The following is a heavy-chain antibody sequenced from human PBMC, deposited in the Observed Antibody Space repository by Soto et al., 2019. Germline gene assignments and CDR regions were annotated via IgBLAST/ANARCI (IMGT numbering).Heavy chain of an antibody. CDR3: ARGYYDFWSGYPPGYYYMDV. CDR2: IYYSGST. V-gene: IGHV4-59*08. CDR1: GGSISSYY. Sequence: SETLSLTCTVSGGSISSYYWSWIRQPPGKGLEWIGYIYYSGSTNYNPSLKSRVTISVDTSKNQFSLKLSSVTAADTAVYYCARGYYDFWSGYPPGYYYMDVWGKGTTVTVSS. J-gene: IGHJ6*03. D-gene: IGHD3-3*01.